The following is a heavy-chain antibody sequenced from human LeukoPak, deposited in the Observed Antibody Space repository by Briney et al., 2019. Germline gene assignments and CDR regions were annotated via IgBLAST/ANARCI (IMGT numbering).Heavy chain of an antibody. D-gene: IGHD2-8*01. Sequence: GGSLRLSRAASGFTVSSNYMSWARQAPGKGREWVTVIYMGGSTYYADSVKGNFTISRDNSKNTLYLQMNSLRAEDTAVYYCARDLRRDGRDAFDIWGQGTMVTVSS. CDR2: IYMGGST. J-gene: IGHJ3*02. CDR1: GFTVSSNY. CDR3: ARDLRRDGRDAFDI. V-gene: IGHV3-66*01.